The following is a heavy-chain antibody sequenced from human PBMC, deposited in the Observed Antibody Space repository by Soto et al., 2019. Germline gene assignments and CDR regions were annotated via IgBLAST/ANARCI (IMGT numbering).Heavy chain of an antibody. CDR3: ARDWDREYSRPYYYMDV. J-gene: IGHJ6*03. CDR1: GFTFSSYG. Sequence: GGSLRLSCAASGFTFSSYGMHWVRQAPGKGLEWVAVIWYDGSNKYYADSVKGRFTISRDNSKNTLYLQMNSLRAEDTAVYYCARDWDREYSRPYYYMDVWGKGTTVTVSS. V-gene: IGHV3-33*01. D-gene: IGHD6-6*01. CDR2: IWYDGSNK.